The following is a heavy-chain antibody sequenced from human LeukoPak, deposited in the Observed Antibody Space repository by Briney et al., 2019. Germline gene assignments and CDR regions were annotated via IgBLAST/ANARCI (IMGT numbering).Heavy chain of an antibody. V-gene: IGHV1-69*05. D-gene: IGHD3-10*01. CDR2: IIPIFGTA. J-gene: IGHJ6*03. Sequence: GASVKVSCKASGGTFSSYAISWVRQAPGQGLEWMGGIIPIFGTANYAQKFQGRVAITTDESTSTAYMELSSLRSEDTAVYYCARVVLGVRGVIIRHHYYYYMDVWGKGTTVTVSS. CDR3: ARVVLGVRGVIIRHHYYYYMDV. CDR1: GGTFSSYA.